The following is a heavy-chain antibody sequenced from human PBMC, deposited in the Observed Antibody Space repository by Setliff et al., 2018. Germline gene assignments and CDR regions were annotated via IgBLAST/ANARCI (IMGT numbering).Heavy chain of an antibody. CDR1: GGSFTGTTYY. D-gene: IGHD3-10*01. CDR3: ARHEFVGGYYGSVTYRHFDY. J-gene: IGHJ4*02. V-gene: IGHV4-39*01. Sequence: KPSETLSLTCTVSGGSFTGTTYYWGWIRQSPGKGLEWIGTIINSGSTYYNPSLKSRVTMSVDTSKSQLSLQVTSLAATDTALYFCARHEFVGGYYGSVTYRHFDYWGQGILVTVSS. CDR2: IINSGST.